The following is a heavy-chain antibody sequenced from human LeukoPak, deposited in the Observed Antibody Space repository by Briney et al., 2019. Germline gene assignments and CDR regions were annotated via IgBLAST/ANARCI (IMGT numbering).Heavy chain of an antibody. CDR3: ARYTFRAVDI. CDR2: IYRDGNT. CDR1: GLSLSVNY. Sequence: GESLRLSCAASGLSLSVNYMTWVRQSPGKGLEWLSNIYRDGNTYYADSVNGRFSISRDDYKNTLYLEMNSLRAEDTALYYCARYTFRAVDIWGQGSMVTVSS. D-gene: IGHD2-2*02. V-gene: IGHV3-53*01. J-gene: IGHJ3*02.